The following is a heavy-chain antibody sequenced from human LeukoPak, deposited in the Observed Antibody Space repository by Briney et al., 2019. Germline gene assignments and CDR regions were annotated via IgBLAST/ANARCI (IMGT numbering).Heavy chain of an antibody. CDR1: GITFSSSG. V-gene: IGHV3-30*02. J-gene: IGHJ4*02. CDR2: IRHDGTNK. Sequence: GGSLRLSCAASGITFSSSGMHWVRQAPGKGLEWVALIRHDGTNKFYADSVKGRFTGSRDNSKNTLYLQMNSLRVEDTAVYYCARDNGLTSMDHWGRGTLVTVSS. D-gene: IGHD2-8*01. CDR3: ARDNGLTSMDH.